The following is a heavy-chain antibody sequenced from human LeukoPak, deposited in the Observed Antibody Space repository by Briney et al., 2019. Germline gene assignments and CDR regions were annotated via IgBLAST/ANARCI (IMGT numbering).Heavy chain of an antibody. Sequence: GASVKVSCKAAAYIFTISGHSWIWLAPGQGLEWMGWTSTYNGNTNYAQKLQGRVTMTAGTSTTTAYMELRSLRSDDTAVYYCDGCRGDNGNSIGGYFANWGQGTLVTVSS. D-gene: IGHD1-7*01. V-gene: IGHV1-18*01. CDR1: AYIFTISG. CDR2: TSTYNGNT. J-gene: IGHJ4*02. CDR3: DGCRGDNGNSIGGYFAN.